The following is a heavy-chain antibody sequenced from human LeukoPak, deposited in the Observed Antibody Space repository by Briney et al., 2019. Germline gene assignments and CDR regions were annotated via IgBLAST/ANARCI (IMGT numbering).Heavy chain of an antibody. D-gene: IGHD3-22*01. Sequence: GGSLRLSCAASGFTFSSYAMNWVRQAPGKGMEWVSAISGSGGSTYYADSVKGRFTISRDNSKTTLYLQMNSLRAEDTAVYYCAKDYYDSSAYYAEYFQHWGQGTLVTVSS. CDR3: AKDYYDSSAYYAEYFQH. V-gene: IGHV3-23*01. CDR1: GFTFSSYA. CDR2: ISGSGGST. J-gene: IGHJ1*01.